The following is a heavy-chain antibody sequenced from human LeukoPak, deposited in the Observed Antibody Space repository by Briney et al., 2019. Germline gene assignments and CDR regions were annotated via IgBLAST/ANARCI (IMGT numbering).Heavy chain of an antibody. CDR3: AKQRGSLSSSGGYYGMDV. Sequence: ASVKVSCKASGGTFSSYAISWVRQAPGQGLEWMGRIIPILGIANYAQKFQGRVTITADKSTSTAYMELSSLRSEDTAVYYCAKQRGSLSSSGGYYGMDVWGQGTTVTVSS. D-gene: IGHD6-13*01. V-gene: IGHV1-69*04. CDR2: IIPILGIA. CDR1: GGTFSSYA. J-gene: IGHJ6*02.